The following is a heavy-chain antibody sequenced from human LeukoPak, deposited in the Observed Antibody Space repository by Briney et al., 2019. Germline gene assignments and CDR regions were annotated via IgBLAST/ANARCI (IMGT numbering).Heavy chain of an antibody. Sequence: SETLSLTCAVSGGSISSGGYSWSWIRQPPGKGLEWIGYIYHSGITYYNPSLKSRVTMSLDRSKNQFSLKLTSVTAADTAVYYCARRVVAIFYFDYWGQGALVTFSS. CDR1: GGSISSGGYS. CDR3: ARRVVAIFYFDY. D-gene: IGHD3-3*01. V-gene: IGHV4-30-2*01. CDR2: IYHSGIT. J-gene: IGHJ4*02.